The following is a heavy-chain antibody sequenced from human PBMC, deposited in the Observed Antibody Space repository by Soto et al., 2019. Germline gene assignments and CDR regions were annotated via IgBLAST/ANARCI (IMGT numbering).Heavy chain of an antibody. J-gene: IGHJ3*02. CDR3: ARDQGATVLAFDI. V-gene: IGHV1-69*08. Sequence: QVQLVQSGAEVKKPGSSVKVSCKASGGTFSSYTISWVRQAPGQGLEWMGRIIPILGIANYAQKFQGRVTITEDKSTSKAYMELSSLRAEDTAVYYCARDQGATVLAFDIWGQGTMVTVSS. CDR2: IIPILGIA. D-gene: IGHD1-26*01. CDR1: GGTFSSYT.